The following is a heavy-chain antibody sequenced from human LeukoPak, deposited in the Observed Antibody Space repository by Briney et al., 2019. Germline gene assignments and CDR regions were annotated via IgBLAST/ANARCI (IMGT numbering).Heavy chain of an antibody. CDR2: ISGSGGTT. J-gene: IGHJ4*02. CDR1: GFTFSSYA. Sequence: PGESLRLSCAASGFTFSSYAMAWVRQAPGKGLEWVSSISGSGGTTSYADSVKGRFTISRDNSKNTLYLQMNSLRAEDTTVYYCAKGGDEGSSWSRPFDFWGQGTLVTVSS. CDR3: AKGGDEGSSWSRPFDF. V-gene: IGHV3-23*01. D-gene: IGHD6-13*01.